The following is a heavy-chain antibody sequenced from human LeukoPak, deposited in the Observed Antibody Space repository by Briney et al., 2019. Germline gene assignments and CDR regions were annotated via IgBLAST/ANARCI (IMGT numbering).Heavy chain of an antibody. Sequence: SETLSLTCAVYGGSFSGYYWSWIRQPPGKGLEWIGEINHSGSTNYNPSLKSRVTISVDTSKNQFSLKLSSVTAADTAVYYCAREELGFYYDSSGYWKFWGQGTLVTVSS. CDR2: INHSGST. CDR1: GGSFSGYY. D-gene: IGHD3-22*01. CDR3: AREELGFYYDSSGYWKF. J-gene: IGHJ4*02. V-gene: IGHV4-34*01.